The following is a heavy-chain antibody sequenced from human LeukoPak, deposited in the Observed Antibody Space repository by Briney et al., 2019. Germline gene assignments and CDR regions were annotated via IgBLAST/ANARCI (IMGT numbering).Heavy chain of an antibody. D-gene: IGHD3-3*01. CDR1: GYSFTSYW. Sequence: GESLKISCKGSGYSFTSYWIGWVRQMPGKGLEWMGIIYPGDSDTRYSPSFQGRVTISADKSISTAYLQWSSLKASDTAMYYCARPTGSVLRFLEWLPDYWGQGTLVTVSS. J-gene: IGHJ4*02. CDR2: IYPGDSDT. CDR3: ARPTGSVLRFLEWLPDY. V-gene: IGHV5-51*01.